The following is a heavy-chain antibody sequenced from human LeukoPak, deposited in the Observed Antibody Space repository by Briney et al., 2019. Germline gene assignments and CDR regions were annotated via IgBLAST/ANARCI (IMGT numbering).Heavy chain of an antibody. CDR1: GGSFSGYY. J-gene: IGHJ5*02. Sequence: SETLSLTCAVYGGSFSGYYWSWIRQPPGKGLEWIGEINHSGSTNYNPSLKSRVTISVDTPKNQFSLKLSSVTAADTAVYYCARHLSITIFGVVIIGNWFDPWGQGTLVTVSS. V-gene: IGHV4-34*01. CDR3: ARHLSITIFGVVIIGNWFDP. D-gene: IGHD3-3*01. CDR2: INHSGST.